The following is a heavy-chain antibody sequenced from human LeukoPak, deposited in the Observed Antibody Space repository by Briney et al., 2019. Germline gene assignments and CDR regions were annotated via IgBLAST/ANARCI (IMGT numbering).Heavy chain of an antibody. Sequence: GRSLRLSCAASGFTFSSYGMHWVRQAPGKGLEWVAVIWYDGSNKYYADSVKGRFTISRDNSKNTLYLQMNSLRAEDTAVYYCARDSGLGYCSGGSCYLRYYYYGMDVWGQGTTVTVSS. D-gene: IGHD2-15*01. J-gene: IGHJ6*02. CDR1: GFTFSSYG. V-gene: IGHV3-33*08. CDR2: IWYDGSNK. CDR3: ARDSGLGYCSGGSCYLRYYYYGMDV.